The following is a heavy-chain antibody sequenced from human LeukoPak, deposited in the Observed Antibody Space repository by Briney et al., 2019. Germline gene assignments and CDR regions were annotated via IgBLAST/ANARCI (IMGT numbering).Heavy chain of an antibody. CDR3: ARDRGYDFWSGYWALDY. CDR2: ISAYNGNT. V-gene: IGHV1-18*01. D-gene: IGHD3-3*01. Sequence: GASVKVSCKASGHTFTSYGISWVRQAPGQGLEWMGWISAYNGNTNYAQKLQGRVTMTTDTSASTAYMELRSLRSDDTAVYYCARDRGYDFWSGYWALDYWGQGTLVTVSS. J-gene: IGHJ4*02. CDR1: GHTFTSYG.